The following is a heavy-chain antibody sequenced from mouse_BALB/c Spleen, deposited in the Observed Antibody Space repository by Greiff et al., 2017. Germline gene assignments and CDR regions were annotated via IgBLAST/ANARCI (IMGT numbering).Heavy chain of an antibody. V-gene: IGHV2-4-1*01. D-gene: IGHD2-3*01. CDR2: IWSGGST. CDR1: GFSLTSYG. J-gene: IGHJ3*01. CDR3: ARMGYDAAWFAY. Sequence: VQRVESGPGLVQPSQSLSITCTVSGFSLTSYGVHWVRQSPGKGLEWLGVIWSGGSTDYNAAFISRLSISKDNSKSQVFFKMNSLQADDTAIYYCARMGYDAAWFAYWGQGTLVTVSA.